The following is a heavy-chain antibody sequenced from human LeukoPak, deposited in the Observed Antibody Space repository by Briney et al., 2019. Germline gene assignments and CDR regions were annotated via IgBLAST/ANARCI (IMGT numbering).Heavy chain of an antibody. CDR3: ARSDYTVSDFHFDY. D-gene: IGHD3-3*01. J-gene: IGHJ4*02. V-gene: IGHV4-31*03. CDR1: GGSVSSDGYN. CDR2: IFYRGSS. Sequence: SETLSLTCTVSGGSVSSDGYNWNWIRQHPEKGLEWIGYIFYRGSSYYNPSLKSRLTMSLDTSKNQFSLKVNSVTAADTAVYYCARSDYTVSDFHFDYWGQGTLVTVS.